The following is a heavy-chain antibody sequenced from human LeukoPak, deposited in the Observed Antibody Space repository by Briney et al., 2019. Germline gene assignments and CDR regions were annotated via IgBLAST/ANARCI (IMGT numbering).Heavy chain of an antibody. Sequence: SETLSLTCTVSGGSIMVAAYSWSWIRQPPGKGLEWIGYIYYSGRSYYNPSLKSRVTISLDRSKNQFSLRLSSVTAADTAVYYCARGRELRYSGGVFDYWGQGTLVTVSS. CDR1: GGSIMVAAYS. V-gene: IGHV4-30-2*01. D-gene: IGHD3-9*01. CDR3: ARGRELRYSGGVFDY. J-gene: IGHJ4*02. CDR2: IYYSGRS.